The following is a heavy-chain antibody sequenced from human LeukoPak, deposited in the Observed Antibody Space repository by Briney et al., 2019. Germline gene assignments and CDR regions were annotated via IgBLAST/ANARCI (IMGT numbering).Heavy chain of an antibody. J-gene: IGHJ3*02. D-gene: IGHD4-17*01. CDR3: AKLIFGYGDYVPFDI. V-gene: IGHV3-33*06. Sequence: GGSLRLSCAASGFTFSSYGMHWVRQAPGKGLEWVAVIWYDGSNKYYADSVKGRFTISRDNSKNTLYLQMNSLRAEDTAVYYCAKLIFGYGDYVPFDIWGQGTMVTVSP. CDR1: GFTFSSYG. CDR2: IWYDGSNK.